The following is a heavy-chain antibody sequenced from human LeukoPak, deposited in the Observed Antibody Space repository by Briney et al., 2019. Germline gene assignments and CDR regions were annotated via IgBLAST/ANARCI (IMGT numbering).Heavy chain of an antibody. J-gene: IGHJ6*03. CDR1: GGTFSSYA. Sequence: SVKVSCKASGGTFSSYAISWVRQAPGQGLEWMGGIIPIFGTANYAQKFQGRATITTDESTSTAYMELSSLRSEDTAVYYCASAPCDFWSGYYIYYYYYMDVGGKGTTVTVSS. CDR3: ASAPCDFWSGYYIYYYYYMDV. V-gene: IGHV1-69*05. D-gene: IGHD3-3*01. CDR2: IIPIFGTA.